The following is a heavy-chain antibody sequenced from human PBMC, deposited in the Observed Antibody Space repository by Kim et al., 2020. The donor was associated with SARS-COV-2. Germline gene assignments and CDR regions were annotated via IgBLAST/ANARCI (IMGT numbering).Heavy chain of an antibody. CDR2: T. J-gene: IGHJ4*02. Sequence: TEYAASVKGRFTISRDDSKSIAYLQMNSLKTEDTAVYYCTRAWNYSSRGWGQGTLVTVSS. CDR3: TRAWNYSSRG. D-gene: IGHD1-7*01. V-gene: IGHV3-49*02.